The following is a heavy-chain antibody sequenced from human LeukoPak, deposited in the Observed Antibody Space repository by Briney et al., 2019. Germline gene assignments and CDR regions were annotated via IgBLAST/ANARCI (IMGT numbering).Heavy chain of an antibody. J-gene: IGHJ4*02. D-gene: IGHD6-13*01. Sequence: PGGSLRLSCAASGFTFDDYAMHWVRQAPGKGLEWVSGISWNSGSIGYADSVKGRFTISRDNAKNSLYLQMNSLRAEDTALYYCAKDSGPIAAAGAALGYWGQGTLVTVSS. CDR2: ISWNSGSI. CDR1: GFTFDDYA. V-gene: IGHV3-9*01. CDR3: AKDSGPIAAAGAALGY.